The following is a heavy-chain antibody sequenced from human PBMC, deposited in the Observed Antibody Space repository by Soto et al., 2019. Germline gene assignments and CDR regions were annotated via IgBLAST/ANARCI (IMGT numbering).Heavy chain of an antibody. Sequence: QVQLVQSGAEVKKPGSSVKVSCTASGGTFSSYAISWVRQAPGQGLEWMVGIIPIFGTANYAQEFQGRVTMTADESTSTEYMELSSLRSECTAVYYCARLPGSRGYYYGMDVWGQGTTVTVSS. CDR2: IIPIFGTA. D-gene: IGHD2-2*01. V-gene: IGHV1-69*12. CDR1: GGTFSSYA. CDR3: ARLPGSRGYYYGMDV. J-gene: IGHJ6*02.